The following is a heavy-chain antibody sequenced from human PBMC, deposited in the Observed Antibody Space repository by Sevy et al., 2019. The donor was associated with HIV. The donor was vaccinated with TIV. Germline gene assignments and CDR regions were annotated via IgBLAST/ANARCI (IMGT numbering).Heavy chain of an antibody. Sequence: ASVKVSCKASGYTFTSYYMHWVRQAPGQGLEWMGIINPSGGSTSYAQKFQGRVTMTRDMSTSTVYMELSSLRSEDTAVYYCSRDRKPSPSTHDSRSLGYYSAMDVWGQGTTVTVSS. CDR3: SRDRKPSPSTHDSRSLGYYSAMDV. J-gene: IGHJ6*02. CDR1: GYTFTSYY. V-gene: IGHV1-46*03. D-gene: IGHD3-22*01. CDR2: INPSGGST.